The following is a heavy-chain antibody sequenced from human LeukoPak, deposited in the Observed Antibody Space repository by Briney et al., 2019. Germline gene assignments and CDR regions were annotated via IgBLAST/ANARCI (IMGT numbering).Heavy chain of an antibody. Sequence: SETLSLTWTVGGASIGSKYWWWIRASGQEGLGWCGFFYYSGGSDYNPSLKGRVTISADTSKNQFSLKLTTLTAADTAVYYCARGGRYFDTWGQGILVTVSS. V-gene: IGHV4-59*01. CDR3: ARGGRYFDT. D-gene: IGHD3-16*01. CDR1: GASIGSKY. CDR2: FYYSGGS. J-gene: IGHJ4*02.